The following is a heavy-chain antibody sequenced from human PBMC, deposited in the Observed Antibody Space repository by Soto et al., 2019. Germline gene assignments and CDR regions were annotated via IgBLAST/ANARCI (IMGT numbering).Heavy chain of an antibody. J-gene: IGHJ4*02. D-gene: IGHD6-19*01. Sequence: GGSLRLSCAASGFTFSSYGMHWVRQAPGKGLEWVAVIWYDGSNKYYADSVKGRFTISRDNSKNTLYLQMNSLRAEDTAVYYCARGGLIAVAGFDYWGQGTLVTVSS. CDR1: GFTFSSYG. CDR2: IWYDGSNK. V-gene: IGHV3-33*01. CDR3: ARGGLIAVAGFDY.